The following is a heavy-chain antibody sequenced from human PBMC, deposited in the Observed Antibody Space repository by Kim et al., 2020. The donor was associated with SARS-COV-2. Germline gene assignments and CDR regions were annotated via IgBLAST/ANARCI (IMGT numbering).Heavy chain of an antibody. CDR1: GFTFSSYG. CDR2: ISYDGSNK. J-gene: IGHJ4*02. Sequence: GGSLRLSCAASGFTFSSYGMHWVRQAPGKGLEWVAVISYDGSNKYYADSVKGRFTISRDNSKNTLYLQMNSLRAEDTAVYYCAKDRGYSSLWDYWGQGTLVTVSS. V-gene: IGHV3-30*18. CDR3: AKDRGYSSLWDY. D-gene: IGHD6-19*01.